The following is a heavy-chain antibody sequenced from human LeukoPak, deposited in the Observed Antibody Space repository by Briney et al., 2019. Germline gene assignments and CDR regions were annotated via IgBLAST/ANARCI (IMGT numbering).Heavy chain of an antibody. CDR3: AKDSSWNYGSLLYYFDY. CDR1: GFTFSSYA. CDR2: ISGSGGST. V-gene: IGHV3-23*01. J-gene: IGHJ4*02. Sequence: GGSLRLSCAASGFTFSSYAMSWVRQAPGKGLEWVSAISGSGGSTYYADSVKGRFTISRDNSKNTLYLQMNSLRAEDTAVYYCAKDSSWNYGSLLYYFDYWGQGTLVTVSS. D-gene: IGHD1-7*01.